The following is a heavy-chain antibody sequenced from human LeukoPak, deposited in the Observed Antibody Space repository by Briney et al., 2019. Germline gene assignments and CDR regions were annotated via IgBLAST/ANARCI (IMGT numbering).Heavy chain of an antibody. CDR1: GYTFTGYY. D-gene: IGHD6-19*01. V-gene: IGHV1-2*02. J-gene: IGHJ4*02. Sequence: ASVKVSCKASGYTFTGYYMHWVRQAPGQGLEWMGWINPNSGGTNYAQKFQGRVTMTRDTSISTAYMELSRLRSDDRAVYYCARDLRGIAVAGTEGYWGQGTLVTVSS. CDR2: INPNSGGT. CDR3: ARDLRGIAVAGTEGY.